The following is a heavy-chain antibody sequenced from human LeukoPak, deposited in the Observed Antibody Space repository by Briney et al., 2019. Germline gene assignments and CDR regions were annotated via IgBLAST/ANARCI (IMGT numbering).Heavy chain of an antibody. CDR1: GFTFSSYW. CDR3: ARTRIVVVPAAIATPYSYYMDV. CDR2: INSDGSST. V-gene: IGHV3-74*01. J-gene: IGHJ6*03. Sequence: GGCLRLSCAASGFTFSSYWMHWLRQAPGRGLVWVSRINSDGSSTSYADSVKGRFTISRDNAKNTLYLQMNSLRAEDTAVYYCARTRIVVVPAAIATPYSYYMDVWGTGTTVTVSS. D-gene: IGHD2-2*01.